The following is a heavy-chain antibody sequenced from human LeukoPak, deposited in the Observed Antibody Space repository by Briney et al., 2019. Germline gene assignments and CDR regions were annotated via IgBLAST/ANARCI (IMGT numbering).Heavy chain of an antibody. CDR1: GFTFSNYD. CDR3: AKDDRGNEAPCDY. J-gene: IGHJ4*02. V-gene: IGHV3-30*18. CDR2: ISYDGTNK. Sequence: GGSLTLSCAASGFTFSNYDMHWVRQAPGKGLEWVAVISYDGTNKYYADSVKGPFTISRDNSKNTLHLQMNSLRAGDTAVYYCAKDDRGNEAPCDYWGQGTLDTVSS.